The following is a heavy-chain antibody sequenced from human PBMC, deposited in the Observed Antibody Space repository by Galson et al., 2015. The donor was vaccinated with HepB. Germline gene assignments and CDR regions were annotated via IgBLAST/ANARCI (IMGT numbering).Heavy chain of an antibody. CDR2: IRSRANHYAT. CDR3: ARLGGFSGYISR. D-gene: IGHD3-3*02. J-gene: IGHJ4*02. Sequence: SLRLSCAASGFTFSGSAIHWVRQASGKGPEWVARIRSRANHYATSYVPSLGGRCSISRDDSKNMAYLHMRSLKTEDTAVYYCARLGGFSGYISRWGKGTPVTGYS. CDR1: GFTFSGSA. V-gene: IGHV3-73*01.